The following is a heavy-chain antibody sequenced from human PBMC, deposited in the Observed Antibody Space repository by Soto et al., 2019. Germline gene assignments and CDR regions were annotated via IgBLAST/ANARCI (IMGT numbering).Heavy chain of an antibody. J-gene: IGHJ5*02. D-gene: IGHD3-10*01. CDR2: ILSDGRTT. CDR1: GFHFNIYA. V-gene: IGHV3-23*01. Sequence: EVQLLESGGGLVKSGGSLRLSCAASGFHFNIYAMSWVRQAPGKGLEWVSGILSDGRTTLDADSVKGRFTVSRDKLRNTLYLQMNNLRAADTAVYYCAKSASNRYYGQFDLWGRGTVVTVS. CDR3: AKSASNRYYGQFDL.